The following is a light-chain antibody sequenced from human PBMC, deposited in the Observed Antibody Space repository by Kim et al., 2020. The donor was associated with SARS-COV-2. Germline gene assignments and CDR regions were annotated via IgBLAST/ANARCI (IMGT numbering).Light chain of an antibody. CDR3: HSYDSSLRGV. J-gene: IGLJ3*02. CDR1: SSNTGAGYD. V-gene: IGLV1-40*01. Sequence: GVTSSGTGSSSNTGAGYDVHWYQQLPGTAPKLLIYVKHNRPSGVPDRFSGSKSGTSASLAITGLQAEDEADYYCHSYDSSLRGVFGGGTKVTVL. CDR2: VKH.